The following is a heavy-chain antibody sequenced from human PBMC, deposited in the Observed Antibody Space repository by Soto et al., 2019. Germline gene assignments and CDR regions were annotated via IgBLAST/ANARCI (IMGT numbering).Heavy chain of an antibody. CDR3: ARGDATKIVVTTYYAMDV. D-gene: IGHD3-22*01. Sequence: QVQLVQSGAEVKKPGSSVKVSCKASGGSLSNYGISWVRQAPGQGLEWMGAISPVFGTPNYAQKFQDRVTITADESTTTIYMEVRSLTSEDTAVYSCARGDATKIVVTTYYAMDVWGQGTTVTVSS. CDR1: GGSLSNYG. V-gene: IGHV1-69*12. J-gene: IGHJ6*02. CDR2: ISPVFGTP.